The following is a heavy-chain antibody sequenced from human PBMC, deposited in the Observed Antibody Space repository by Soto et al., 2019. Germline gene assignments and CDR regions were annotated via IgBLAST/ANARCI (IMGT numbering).Heavy chain of an antibody. Sequence: QVQLVESGGGVVQPGRSLRLSCEASGFTFSSYGMHWVRQAPGKGLEWVAVIWYGGSNKFYADSVKGRFTISRDNSKNTVYLQMNSVRAEDTFVYHCARGGYYDTSGYYSTSYYFDYWGQGTLVTVSS. CDR2: IWYGGSNK. CDR1: GFTFSSYG. CDR3: ARGGYYDTSGYYSTSYYFDY. D-gene: IGHD3-22*01. V-gene: IGHV3-33*01. J-gene: IGHJ4*02.